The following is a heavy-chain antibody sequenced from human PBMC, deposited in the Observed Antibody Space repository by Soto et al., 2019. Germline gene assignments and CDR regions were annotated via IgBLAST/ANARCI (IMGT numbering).Heavy chain of an antibody. CDR1: GGSISSYY. D-gene: IGHD3-10*02. V-gene: IGHV4-59*01. CDR2: IYYSGST. CDR3: ARGALNTMWPS. Sequence: SETLSLTCTVSGGSISSYYWSWIRQPPGKGLEWIGYIYYSGSTNYNPSLKSRVTISVDTSKNQFSLKRSSVTAADTAVYYCARGALNTMWPSWGQGTLVTVSS. J-gene: IGHJ5*02.